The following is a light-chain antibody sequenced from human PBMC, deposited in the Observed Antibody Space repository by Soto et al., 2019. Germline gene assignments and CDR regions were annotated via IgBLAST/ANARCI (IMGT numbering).Light chain of an antibody. J-gene: IGLJ1*01. CDR2: EVN. CDR3: YSYAGSSTYV. Sequence: QSALTQSASVSGSPGQSITIYCTGTSNDVGNYNLVSWYQQHPGKAPKLLIYEVNKGPSGFSNRFSGSKFGNTASLTSSGLQAEDEADYYCYSYAGSSTYVFGTGTKLTVL. V-gene: IGLV2-23*02. CDR1: SNDVGNYNL.